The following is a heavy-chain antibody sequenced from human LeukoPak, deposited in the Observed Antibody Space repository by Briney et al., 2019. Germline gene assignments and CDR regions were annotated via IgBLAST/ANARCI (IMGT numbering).Heavy chain of an antibody. D-gene: IGHD2-15*01. CDR1: GFTFGSSP. V-gene: IGHV3-48*02. J-gene: IGHJ6*02. CDR3: ASSDCSGGSCYSNSYYYYGMDV. Sequence: GGSLRLSCEASGFTFGSSPMSWVRQAPGKGLEWVSYISSSSSTIYYADSVKGRFTISRDNAKNSLYLQMNSLRDEDTAVYYCASSDCSGGSCYSNSYYYYGMDVWGQGTTVTVSS. CDR2: ISSSSSTI.